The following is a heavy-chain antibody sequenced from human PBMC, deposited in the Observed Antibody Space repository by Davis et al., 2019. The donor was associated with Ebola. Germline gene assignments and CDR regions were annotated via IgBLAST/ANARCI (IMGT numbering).Heavy chain of an antibody. D-gene: IGHD3-3*01. CDR3: ARGNSYDFSSGYYTLGPEYNY. J-gene: IGHJ4*02. CDR2: INHSGST. CDR1: GGSFSSYY. V-gene: IGHV4-34*01. Sequence: SETLSLTCAVYGGSFSSYYWSWVRQSPGKGLEWIGEINHSGSTNYNPSLKSRVTISVDTSKNQFSLKVSSVIAADTAVYYCARGNSYDFSSGYYTLGPEYNYWGQGTLVTVSS.